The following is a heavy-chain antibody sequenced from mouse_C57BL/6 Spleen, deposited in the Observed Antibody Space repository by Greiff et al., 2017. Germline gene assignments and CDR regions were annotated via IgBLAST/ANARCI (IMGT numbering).Heavy chain of an antibody. CDR2: IDPVTGGT. CDR1: GYTFTDYE. Sequence: QVQLKQSGAELVRPGASVTLSCKASGYTFTDYEMHWVKQTPVHGLEWIGAIDPVTGGTAYNQKFKGKAILTADKSSSTAYMELRSLTSEDSAVYYCTRVYFDGWGTGTTVTVAS. CDR3: TRVYFDG. J-gene: IGHJ1*03. V-gene: IGHV1-15*01.